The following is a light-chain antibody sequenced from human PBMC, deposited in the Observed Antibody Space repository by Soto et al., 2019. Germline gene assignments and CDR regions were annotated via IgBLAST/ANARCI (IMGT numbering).Light chain of an antibody. CDR2: EVS. J-gene: IGLJ2*01. CDR1: SRDVGGYNY. V-gene: IGLV2-8*01. CDR3: SSYAGSSNFVV. Sequence: QSALTQPPSASGSPGQSVTISCTGTSRDVGGYNYVSWYQHHPGKAPKLMIYEVSKRPSGVPDRFSGSKSGNTASLTVSGLQAEDEADYYCSSYAGSSNFVVFGGGTKVTVL.